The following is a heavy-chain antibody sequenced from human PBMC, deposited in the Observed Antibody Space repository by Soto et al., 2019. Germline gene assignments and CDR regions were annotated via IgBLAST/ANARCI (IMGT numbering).Heavy chain of an antibody. D-gene: IGHD1-26*01. J-gene: IGHJ4*02. CDR3: ARTIVGATVRFDY. CDR2: ISGSSLI. CDR1: GFTFSSYA. V-gene: IGHV3-23*01. Sequence: GGSLRLSCAASGFTFSSYAMSWVRQAPGKGLEWVSAISGSSLIYYADSVRGRFTISRDNAKNLLYLQMDSLRAEDTAVYYCARTIVGATVRFDYWGQGTQVTVSS.